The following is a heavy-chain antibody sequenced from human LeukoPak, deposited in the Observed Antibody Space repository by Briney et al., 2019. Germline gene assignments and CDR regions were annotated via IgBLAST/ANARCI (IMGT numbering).Heavy chain of an antibody. D-gene: IGHD3-10*01. CDR2: INHSGST. CDR3: ARGMYYYGSGSYYY. V-gene: IGHV4-34*01. J-gene: IGHJ4*02. Sequence: PSEILSLTCAVYGGSFSGYYWSWIRQPPGKGLEWIGEINHSGSTNYNPSLKSRVTISVDTSKNQFSLKLSSVTAADTAVYYCARGMYYYGSGSYYYWGQGTLVTVSS. CDR1: GGSFSGYY.